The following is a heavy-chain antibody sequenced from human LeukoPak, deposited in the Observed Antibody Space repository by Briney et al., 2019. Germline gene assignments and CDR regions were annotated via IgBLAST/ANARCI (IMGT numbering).Heavy chain of an antibody. V-gene: IGHV3-53*01. CDR3: ARDPKGHDAFDI. Sequence: GGSLRLSYAASGFPVSSNYMSWVRQAPGKGLEWVSVIYSGGRTYYADSVKGRFTISRDNSKNTLYLQMNSLRAEDTAVYYCARDPKGHDAFDIWGQGTMVTVSS. J-gene: IGHJ3*02. CDR1: GFPVSSNY. CDR2: IYSGGRT.